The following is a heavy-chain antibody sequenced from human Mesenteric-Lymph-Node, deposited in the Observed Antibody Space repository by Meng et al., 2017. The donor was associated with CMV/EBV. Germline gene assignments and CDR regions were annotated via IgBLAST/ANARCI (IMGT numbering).Heavy chain of an antibody. J-gene: IGHJ4*02. CDR3: ARGRRWFGEPNLDY. Sequence: AVYGGSFSGYYCSWIRQHPGKGMEWNREINHNGSTNYNPSLKSRVTISVDTSKNQFSLKLSSVTAADTAVYYCARGRRWFGEPNLDYWGQGTLVTVSS. CDR1: GGSFSGYY. CDR2: INHNGST. D-gene: IGHD3-10*01. V-gene: IGHV4-34*01.